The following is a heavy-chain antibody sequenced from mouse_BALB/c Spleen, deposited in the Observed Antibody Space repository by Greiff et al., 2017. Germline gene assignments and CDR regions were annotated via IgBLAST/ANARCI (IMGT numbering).Heavy chain of an antibody. CDR3: ARSGYYGYDGGAMDY. CDR1: GFTFSSFG. J-gene: IGHJ4*01. Sequence: EVLLVESGGGLVQPGGSRKLSCEASGFTFSSFGMHWVRQAPEKGLEWVAYISSGSSTTYYADTVKGRFTITRDNPKNTLFLKMTSLRSEDTAMLYCARSGYYGYDGGAMDYWGQGTTVTVSS. V-gene: IGHV5-17*02. D-gene: IGHD2-14*01. CDR2: ISSGSSTT.